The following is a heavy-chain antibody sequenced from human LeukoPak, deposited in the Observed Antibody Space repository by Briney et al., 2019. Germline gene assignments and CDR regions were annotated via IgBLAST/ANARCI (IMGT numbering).Heavy chain of an antibody. V-gene: IGHV3-7*01. J-gene: IGHJ4*02. CDR1: GFSLSSYW. CDR3: SRSLDY. CDR2: MKEDGSEK. Sequence: GGSLRLSXVASGFSLSSYWMGWVRQAPGKGLEWVANMKEDGSEKHYADSVKGRFTISRDNAKNSLFLQMSGLRAEDTAVYYCSRSLDYWGQGALVTVSS.